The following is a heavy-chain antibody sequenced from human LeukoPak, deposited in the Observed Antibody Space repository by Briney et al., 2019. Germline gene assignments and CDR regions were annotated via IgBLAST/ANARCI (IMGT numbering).Heavy chain of an antibody. D-gene: IGHD7-27*01. CDR3: ARGWGYFDS. CDR1: SGSISSSSYY. J-gene: IGHJ4*02. CDR2: IYYSGTT. Sequence: SETLSLTCTVSSGSISSSSYYWGWIRQSPGKGLEWIGSIYYSGTTYYSPSLESRVTISVDTSKDQFSLKLSSVTAADTAVYYCARGWGYFDSWGQGTLVTVSS. V-gene: IGHV4-39*07.